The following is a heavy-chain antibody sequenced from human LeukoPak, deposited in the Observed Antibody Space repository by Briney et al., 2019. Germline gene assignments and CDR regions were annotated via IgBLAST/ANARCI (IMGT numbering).Heavy chain of an antibody. Sequence: GGSLRLSCAASGFTFSSYSMNWVRQAPGKGLEWVSYISSSSTIYYADSVKGRFTISRDNAKNSLYLQMNSLRAEDTAVYYCARGKGSLGYYDSSGYYCDYWGQGTLVTVSS. J-gene: IGHJ4*02. CDR1: GFTFSSYS. CDR3: ARGKGSLGYYDSSGYYCDY. D-gene: IGHD3-22*01. V-gene: IGHV3-48*04. CDR2: ISSSSTI.